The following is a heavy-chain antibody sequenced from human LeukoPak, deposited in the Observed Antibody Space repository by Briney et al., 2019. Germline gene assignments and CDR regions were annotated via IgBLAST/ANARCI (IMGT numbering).Heavy chain of an antibody. V-gene: IGHV3-21*01. D-gene: IGHD2-21*02. CDR3: ARRQVTGEFDY. J-gene: IGHJ4*02. CDR2: ISSSSYI. Sequence: GGSLRLSCAASGFTFSSYSMNWVRQAPGKGLEWVSSISSSSYIYYADSVKGRFTISRDNAKNSLYLQMNSLRAEDTAVYYCARRQVTGEFDYWGQGTLVTVSS. CDR1: GFTFSSYS.